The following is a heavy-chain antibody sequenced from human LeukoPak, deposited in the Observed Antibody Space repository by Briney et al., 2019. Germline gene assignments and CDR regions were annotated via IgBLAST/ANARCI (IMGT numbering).Heavy chain of an antibody. CDR2: IWNDGSNK. CDR3: ARDGGGNSPDY. Sequence: GGSLRLSCAVSGITFSFHAMHWVRQAPGKGLEWVAVIWNDGSNKYYADSVKGRFTISRDNSKNTLHLQMNSLRADDTAVYCCARDGGGNSPDYWGQGTLVSVSS. J-gene: IGHJ4*02. D-gene: IGHD4-23*01. V-gene: IGHV3-33*01. CDR1: GITFSFHA.